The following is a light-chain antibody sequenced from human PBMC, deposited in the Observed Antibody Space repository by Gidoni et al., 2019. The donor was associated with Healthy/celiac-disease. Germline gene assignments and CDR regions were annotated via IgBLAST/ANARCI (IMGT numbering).Light chain of an antibody. J-gene: IGKJ1*01. CDR1: QSVSSY. CDR2: DAS. CDR3: QQRSNWPRT. Sequence: LFTQSPATLSLYPGERATLPCRASQSVSSYLAWYQPKPGQAPRLLIYDASNRATGITARFRGSGSGTDFTLTISSLEPEDFAVYYCQQRSNWPRTFGQGTKVEIK. V-gene: IGKV3-11*01.